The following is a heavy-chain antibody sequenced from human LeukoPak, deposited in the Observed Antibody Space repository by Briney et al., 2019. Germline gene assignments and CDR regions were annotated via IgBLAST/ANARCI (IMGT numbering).Heavy chain of an antibody. J-gene: IGHJ4*02. D-gene: IGHD1-26*01. CDR3: AKGQRWESPHYLDS. CDR1: GFTFSSSA. Sequence: GGSLRLSCAASGFTFSSSAMSWVRQVPGKGLEWVSGISASGGSTSYADSVRGRFTISRDNSKNTLYVQMNSLRDEDTAVYYCAKGQRWESPHYLDSWGQGTLVTVSS. V-gene: IGHV3-23*01. CDR2: ISASGGST.